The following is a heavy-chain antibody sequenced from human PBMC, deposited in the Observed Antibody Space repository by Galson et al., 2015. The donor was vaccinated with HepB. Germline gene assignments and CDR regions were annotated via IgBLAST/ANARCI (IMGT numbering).Heavy chain of an antibody. J-gene: IGHJ3*02. D-gene: IGHD2-2*01. CDR3: ARGRSWFAMLSKDAFDI. CDR2: INHSGST. CDR1: GGSFSGYY. V-gene: IGHV4-34*01. Sequence: ETLSLTCAVYGGSFSGYYWSWIRQPPGKGLEWIGEINHSGSTNYNPSLKSRVTISVDTSKNQFSLKLSSVTAADTAVYYCARGRSWFAMLSKDAFDIWGQGTMVTVSS.